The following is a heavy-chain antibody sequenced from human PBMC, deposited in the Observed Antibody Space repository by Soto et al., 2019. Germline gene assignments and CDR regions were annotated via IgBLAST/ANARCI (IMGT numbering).Heavy chain of an antibody. CDR1: AFSLKTYW. J-gene: IGHJ4*02. D-gene: IGHD3-10*01. Sequence: EVQLVESVGGLVLPGVSLRLSCVGSAFSLKTYWMAWVRQAPGKGLECVANIRQYGDETFYVDSVKGRFTISRDNANNAVYLQMDNLRAEDTGVYYCATGGSGTYYLGPLDYWGQGIMVIASS. CDR3: ATGGSGTYYLGPLDY. CDR2: IRQYGDET. V-gene: IGHV3-7*01.